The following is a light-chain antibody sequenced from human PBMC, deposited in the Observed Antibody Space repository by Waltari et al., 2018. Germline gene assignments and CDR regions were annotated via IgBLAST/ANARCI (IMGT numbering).Light chain of an antibody. CDR3: QSSDSSLRGSM. CDR2: INI. J-gene: IGLJ3*02. Sequence: QSVLTQPPSVSGAPGQRVSISCPGSSTNIGAGYDVHWYQQVPGSAPKLLIFINIMRPSGVPDRFSGSKSGTSASRAITGLQAEDEADYYGQSSDSSLRGSMFGGGTRLTVL. CDR1: STNIGAGYD. V-gene: IGLV1-40*01.